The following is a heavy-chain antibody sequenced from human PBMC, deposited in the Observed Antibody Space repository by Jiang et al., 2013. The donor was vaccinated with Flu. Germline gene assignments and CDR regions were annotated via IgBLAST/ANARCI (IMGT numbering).Heavy chain of an antibody. D-gene: IGHD3-10*01. V-gene: IGHV4-59*01. CDR1: GGSISSYY. Sequence: VKPSETLSLTCTVSGGSISSYYWSWIRQPPGKGLEWIGYIYYSGSTNYNPSLKSRVTISVDTSKNQFSLRLSSVTAADTAVYYCARGYGSGSYSSYYFDYWGQGTLVTVSS. CDR3: ARGYGSGSYSSYYFDY. CDR2: IYYSGST. J-gene: IGHJ4*02.